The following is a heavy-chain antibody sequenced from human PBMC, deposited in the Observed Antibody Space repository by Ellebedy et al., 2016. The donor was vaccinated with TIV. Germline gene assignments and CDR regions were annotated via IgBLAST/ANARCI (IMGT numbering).Heavy chain of an antibody. CDR3: ARGWDSSGYYLDY. D-gene: IGHD3-22*01. CDR1: GGSFSGYY. J-gene: IGHJ4*02. V-gene: IGHV4-59*01. CDR2: IYYSGST. Sequence: SETLSLTCAVYGGSFSGYYWTWIRQPPGKGLEWIGYIYYSGSTNYNPSLKSRVTISVDTSKNQFSLKLNSVTAADTAVYYCARGWDSSGYYLDYWGQGTLVTVSS.